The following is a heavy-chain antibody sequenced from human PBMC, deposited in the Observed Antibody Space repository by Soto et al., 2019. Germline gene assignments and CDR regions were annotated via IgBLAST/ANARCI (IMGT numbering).Heavy chain of an antibody. V-gene: IGHV4-31*03. D-gene: IGHD1-26*01. CDR3: NQLRKSGYVDY. CDR1: GGSISSGGYY. CDR2: IYYSGST. J-gene: IGHJ4*02. Sequence: SETLSPTCTVSGGSISSGGYYWSWIRQHPGKGLEWIGYIYYSGSTYYNPSLKSRVTISVDTSKNQFSLKLSSVTAADTAVYYCNQLRKSGYVDYWGQGTLVTVSS.